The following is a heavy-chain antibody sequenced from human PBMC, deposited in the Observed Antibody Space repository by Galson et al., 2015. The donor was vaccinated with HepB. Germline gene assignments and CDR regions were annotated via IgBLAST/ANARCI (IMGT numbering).Heavy chain of an antibody. CDR3: AKDQYYYGSGSPWSFDY. J-gene: IGHJ4*02. CDR1: GFTFNSYA. V-gene: IGHV3-23*01. Sequence: SLRLSCAASGFTFNSYAMTWVRQAPGSGLEWVSAICNSGANTYYADSVKGRFTISRDNSKNTLFLQMNSLKAEDTAVYYCAKDQYYYGSGSPWSFDYWGQGTLVTVSS. CDR2: ICNSGANT. D-gene: IGHD3-10*01.